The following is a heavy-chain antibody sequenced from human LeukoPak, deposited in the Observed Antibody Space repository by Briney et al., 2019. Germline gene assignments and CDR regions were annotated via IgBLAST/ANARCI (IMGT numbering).Heavy chain of an antibody. J-gene: IGHJ5*02. CDR1: GGSISSSSYY. V-gene: IGHV4-39*01. CDR2: IYYSGST. D-gene: IGHD3-10*01. CDR3: ARGLGPGNWFDP. Sequence: PSETLSLTCTVSGGSISSSSYYWGWIRQPPGKGLEWIGSIYYSGSTYYNPSLKSRVTISVDTSKNQFFLKLSSVTAADTAMFYCARGLGPGNWFDPWGQGTLVTVSS.